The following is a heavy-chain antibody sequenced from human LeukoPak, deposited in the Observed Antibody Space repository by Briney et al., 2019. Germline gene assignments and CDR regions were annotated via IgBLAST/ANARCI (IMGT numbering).Heavy chain of an antibody. CDR3: ARPKAAAGTLGAFDI. V-gene: IGHV5-51*01. J-gene: IGHJ3*02. CDR2: IYPGDSDT. Sequence: GESLKISCQASGDDFTTYWIGWVRQTPGRGLEWMGIIYPGDSDTRYSPSFQGQVTISADKSISTAYLQWSSLKASDTAMYYCARPKAAAGTLGAFDIWGQGTMVTVSS. D-gene: IGHD6-13*01. CDR1: GDDFTTYW.